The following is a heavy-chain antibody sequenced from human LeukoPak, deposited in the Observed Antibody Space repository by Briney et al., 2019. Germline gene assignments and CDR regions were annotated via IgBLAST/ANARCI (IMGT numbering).Heavy chain of an antibody. J-gene: IGHJ4*02. CDR1: GDILSSYD. Sequence: GASVKVSCKASGDILSSYDMHWVRQAPGQGLEWLGIINPSGGDTKYAQKFQGRVTLTRDKSTSTVYMELSSLTSDYTAVYYCARTYCAEDCSIRYFDYWGQGTLVTVSS. CDR3: ARTYCAEDCSIRYFDY. CDR2: INPSGGDT. D-gene: IGHD2-21*02. V-gene: IGHV1-46*01.